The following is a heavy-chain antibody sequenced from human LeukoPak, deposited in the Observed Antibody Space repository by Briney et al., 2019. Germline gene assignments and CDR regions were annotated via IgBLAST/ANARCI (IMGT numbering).Heavy chain of an antibody. J-gene: IGHJ4*02. CDR1: GYTFTIYY. CDR3: ARRHKDYYQIDY. Sequence: ASVSLSFTASGYTFTIYYLHWVRQAPGQGLEWMGMVNPSGGSTSYAQKFQGRVTMTRDTSTTKVYMELSSLRSDDTAVFYCARRHKDYYQIDYWGQGTLVTGSS. D-gene: IGHD1-26*01. CDR2: VNPSGGST. V-gene: IGHV1-46*01.